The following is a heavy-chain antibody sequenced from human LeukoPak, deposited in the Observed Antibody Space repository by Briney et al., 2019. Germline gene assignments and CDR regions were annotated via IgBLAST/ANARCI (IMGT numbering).Heavy chain of an antibody. Sequence: SVKVSCKASGGTFSSYAISWVRQAPGQGLEWMGRIIPILGIANYAQKFQGRVTITVDKSTSTAYMELSSLRSEDTAVYYCARVDCGGDCYFVRGYYGMDVWGQGTTVTVSS. CDR3: ARVDCGGDCYFVRGYYGMDV. CDR2: IIPILGIA. J-gene: IGHJ6*02. CDR1: GGTFSSYA. V-gene: IGHV1-69*04. D-gene: IGHD2-21*02.